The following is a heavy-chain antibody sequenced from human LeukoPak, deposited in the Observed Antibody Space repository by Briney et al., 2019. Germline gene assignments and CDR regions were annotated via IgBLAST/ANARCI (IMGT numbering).Heavy chain of an antibody. CDR3: ARETSTGCFDY. J-gene: IGHJ4*02. V-gene: IGHV1-2*02. Sequence: GASVKVSCKASGYTFTGYYMHWVRQAPGQGLEWMGWINPNSGGTNYAQKFQGRVTMTRDTSISTAYMELSSLRSEDTAVYYCARETSTGCFDYWGQGTLVTVSS. D-gene: IGHD4-17*01. CDR1: GYTFTGYY. CDR2: INPNSGGT.